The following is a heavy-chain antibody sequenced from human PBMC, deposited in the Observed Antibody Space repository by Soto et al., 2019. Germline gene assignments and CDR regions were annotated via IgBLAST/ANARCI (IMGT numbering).Heavy chain of an antibody. D-gene: IGHD4-17*01. CDR1: GFTFSSYG. J-gene: IGHJ3*02. CDR2: IWYDGSNK. Sequence: QVQLVESGGGVVQPGRSLRLSCAASGFTFSSYGMHWVRQAPGKGLEWVAVIWYDGSNKYYADSVKGRFTISRDNFKNTLYLQMNSLRAEDTAVYYCASGEPGDYAHDAFDIWGQGTMVTVSS. CDR3: ASGEPGDYAHDAFDI. V-gene: IGHV3-33*01.